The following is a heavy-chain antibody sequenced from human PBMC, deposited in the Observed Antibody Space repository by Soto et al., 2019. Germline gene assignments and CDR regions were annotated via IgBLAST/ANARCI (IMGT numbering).Heavy chain of an antibody. CDR2: ISPMFGAA. V-gene: IGHV1-69*19. CDR3: TREVQVHTPAFAY. Sequence: QVQLVQSGAEMKKPGSSVTVSCQSSGGTFNTYAMNWVRQAPGQGPEWMGDISPMFGAANYAPKFQGRVTITADESTRTSYMQLSSLTSEDPALHFCTREVQVHTPAFAYWGQGTLVTVSS. D-gene: IGHD2-15*01. J-gene: IGHJ4*02. CDR1: GGTFNTYA.